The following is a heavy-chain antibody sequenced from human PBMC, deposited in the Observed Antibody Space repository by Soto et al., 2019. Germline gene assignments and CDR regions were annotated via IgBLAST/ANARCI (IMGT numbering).Heavy chain of an antibody. J-gene: IGHJ4*02. CDR1: GFTFSSYA. CDR2: ISGSGGST. CDR3: AKAPVRFLEWLSFDY. V-gene: IGHV3-23*01. Sequence: GGSLRLSCAASGFTFSSYAMSWVRQAPGKGLEWVSAISGSGGSTYYADSVKGRFTISRDNSKNTLYLQMNSLRAEDTAVYYCAKAPVRFLEWLSFDYWGQGTLVTVSS. D-gene: IGHD3-3*01.